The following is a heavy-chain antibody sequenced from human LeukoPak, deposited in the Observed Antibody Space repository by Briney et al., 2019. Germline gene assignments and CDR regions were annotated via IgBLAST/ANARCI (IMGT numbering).Heavy chain of an antibody. CDR1: GFTFSSYA. CDR2: ISSNGGST. CDR3: VKGKEAAAGRGFDY. J-gene: IGHJ4*02. V-gene: IGHV3-64D*06. Sequence: AGGSLRLSCAASGFTFSSYAMHWVRQAPGKGLEYVSAISSNGGSTYYADSVKGRFTISRDNSKNTLYLQMSSLGAVDTAMYYCVKGKEAAAGRGFDYWGQGTLVTVSS. D-gene: IGHD6-13*01.